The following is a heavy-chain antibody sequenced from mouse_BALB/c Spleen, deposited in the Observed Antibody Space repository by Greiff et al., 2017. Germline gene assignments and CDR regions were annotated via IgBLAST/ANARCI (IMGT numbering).Heavy chain of an antibody. CDR1: GFTFSSYG. CDR2: INSNGGST. Sequence: EVKLMESGGGLVQPGGSLKLSCAASGFTFSSYGMSWVRQTPDKRLELVATINSNGGSTYYPDSVKGRFTISRDNAKNTLYLQMSSLKSEDTAMYYCARREYGNYVSPLDYWGQGTTLTVSS. D-gene: IGHD2-1*01. V-gene: IGHV5-6-3*01. CDR3: ARREYGNYVSPLDY. J-gene: IGHJ2*01.